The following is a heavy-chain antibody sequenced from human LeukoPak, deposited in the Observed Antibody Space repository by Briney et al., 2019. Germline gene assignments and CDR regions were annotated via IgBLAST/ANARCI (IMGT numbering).Heavy chain of an antibody. V-gene: IGHV4-34*01. J-gene: IGHJ5*02. CDR1: GGSFSGYY. D-gene: IGHD6-13*01. CDR3: ARERQQLVFRGIGWFDP. CDR2: INHSGST. Sequence: KPSETLSLTCAVYGGSFSGYYWSWIRQPPGKGPEWVGEINHSGSTNYNPSLKSRVTISVDTSKNQFSLKLSSVTAADTAVYYCARERQQLVFRGIGWFDPWGQGTLVTVSS.